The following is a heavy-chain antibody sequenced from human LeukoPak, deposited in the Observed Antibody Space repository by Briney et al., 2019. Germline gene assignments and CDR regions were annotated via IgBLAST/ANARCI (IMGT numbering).Heavy chain of an antibody. CDR3: ARLRRGHYGSSDY. V-gene: IGHV4-31*03. CDR1: GDSISSGGYY. J-gene: IGHJ4*02. CDR2: IYYNGNT. D-gene: IGHD3-22*01. Sequence: SSETLSLTCTVSGDSISSGGYYWSWIRQHPGKGLEWIGYIYYNGNTYYSPSLKSRITMSVDTSKKQFSLKLSSVTAADTAMYYCARLRRGHYGSSDYWGQGTLVTVSS.